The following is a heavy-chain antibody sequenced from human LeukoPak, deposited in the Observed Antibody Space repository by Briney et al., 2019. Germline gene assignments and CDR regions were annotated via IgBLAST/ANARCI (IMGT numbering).Heavy chain of an antibody. D-gene: IGHD3-3*01. Sequence: PSEALSLTCTVSGGSISSSSYYWGWIRQPPGKGLEWIGSIYYSGSTYHNPSLKSRVTISVDTSKNQFSLKLSSVTAADTAVYYCARGHTGEYYDFWSGYSSLFDYWGQGTLVTVSS. CDR1: GGSISSSSYY. CDR2: IYYSGST. J-gene: IGHJ4*02. V-gene: IGHV4-39*01. CDR3: ARGHTGEYYDFWSGYSSLFDY.